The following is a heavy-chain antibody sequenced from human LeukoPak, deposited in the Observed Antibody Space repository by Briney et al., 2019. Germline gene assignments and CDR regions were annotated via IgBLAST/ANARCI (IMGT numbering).Heavy chain of an antibody. D-gene: IGHD6-19*01. Sequence: PSETLSLTCTVSGGSISTNHYWNWIRQPAGKGLEWIGRIYISGSTNYNPSLQSRITVSVDTSKNQFSLKLTSVTAADTAVYYCARETTLTGYSSGLGFNYWGQGTLVTVSS. V-gene: IGHV4-4*07. J-gene: IGHJ4*02. CDR1: GGSISTNHY. CDR3: ARETTLTGYSSGLGFNY. CDR2: IYISGST.